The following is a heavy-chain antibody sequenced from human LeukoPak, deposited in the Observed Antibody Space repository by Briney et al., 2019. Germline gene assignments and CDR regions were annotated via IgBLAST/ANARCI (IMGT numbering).Heavy chain of an antibody. V-gene: IGHV3-21*01. Sequence: GRSLRLSCAASGFTFSSYSMNWVRQAPRKRLEWVSSISSSSSYIYYADSVKGRFTISRDNAKNSLYLQMNSLRAEDTAVYYCARSPPLVVVAAHNYFDYWGQGTLVTVSS. J-gene: IGHJ4*02. CDR1: GFTFSSYS. D-gene: IGHD2-15*01. CDR3: ARSPPLVVVAAHNYFDY. CDR2: ISSSSSYI.